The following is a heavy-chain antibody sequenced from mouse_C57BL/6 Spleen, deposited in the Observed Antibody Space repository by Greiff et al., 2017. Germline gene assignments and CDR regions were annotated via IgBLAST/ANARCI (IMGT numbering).Heavy chain of an antibody. CDR3: ARDYSNYAFDY. J-gene: IGHJ2*01. CDR2: ISSGSSTI. V-gene: IGHV5-17*01. CDR1: GFTFSDYG. Sequence: EVQLQESGGGLVKPGGSLKLSCAASGFTFSDYGMHWVRQAPEKGLEWVAYISSGSSTIYYADTVKGRFTISRDNAKNTLFLQMTSLRSEDTAMYYCARDYSNYAFDYWGQGTTLTVSS. D-gene: IGHD2-5*01.